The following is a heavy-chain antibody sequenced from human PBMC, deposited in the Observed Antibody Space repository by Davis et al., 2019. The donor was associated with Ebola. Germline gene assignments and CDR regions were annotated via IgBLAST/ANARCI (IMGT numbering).Heavy chain of an antibody. Sequence: GESLKISCAASGFTFSSYAMSWVRQAPGKGLEWVSAISGSGGSTYYADSVKGRFTISRDNSKNTLYLQMNSLRAEDTAVYYCARVEMATINWGQGTLVTVSS. D-gene: IGHD5-24*01. V-gene: IGHV3-23*01. J-gene: IGHJ4*02. CDR2: ISGSGGST. CDR3: ARVEMATIN. CDR1: GFTFSSYA.